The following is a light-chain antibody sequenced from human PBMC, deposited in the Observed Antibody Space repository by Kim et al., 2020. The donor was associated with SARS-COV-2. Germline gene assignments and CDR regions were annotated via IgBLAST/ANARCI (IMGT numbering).Light chain of an antibody. CDR1: QRISSNY. V-gene: IGKV3-20*01. CDR2: DVS. CDR3: HQYIRSPYS. J-gene: IGKJ2*03. Sequence: LSPGERATLSCRANQRISSNYLAWYQHKPGQSPRLLIHDVSNRATGIPDRFSGSGSGTDFTLTISRLEPEDFAVYYCHQYIRSPYSFGQGTKLEI.